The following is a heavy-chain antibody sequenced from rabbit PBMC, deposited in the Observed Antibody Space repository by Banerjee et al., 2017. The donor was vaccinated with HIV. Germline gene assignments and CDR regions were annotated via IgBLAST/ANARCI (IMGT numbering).Heavy chain of an antibody. CDR3: ASDTGSSFSSYGMDL. J-gene: IGHJ6*01. CDR2: IAGSSSGFP. CDR1: GFSFSSNDY. Sequence: QSLEESGGGLVQPEGSLALTCKASGFSFSSNDYICWVRQAPGKGLEWISCIAGSSSGFPYSATWAKGRFTISKTSSTTVTLQMTSLTVADTATYFCASDTGSSFSSYGMDLWGPGTLVTVS. D-gene: IGHD8-1*01. V-gene: IGHV1S40*01.